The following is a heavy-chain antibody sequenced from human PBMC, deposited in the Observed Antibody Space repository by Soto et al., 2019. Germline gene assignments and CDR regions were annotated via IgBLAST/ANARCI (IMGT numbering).Heavy chain of an antibody. CDR1: GYRFTSSW. J-gene: IGHJ4*01. CDR2: IDPTNSQI. D-gene: IGHD3-10*01. V-gene: IGHV5-10-1*01. Sequence: PGESLKISCAASGYRFTSSWITWVRQIPGKGLEWMATIDPTNSQINYNPSFRGHVTLSVDKSANTAYLEWISVRASDPAIYYCARLRGVGGGGDYWGQGTLVTVSS. CDR3: ARLRGVGGGGDY.